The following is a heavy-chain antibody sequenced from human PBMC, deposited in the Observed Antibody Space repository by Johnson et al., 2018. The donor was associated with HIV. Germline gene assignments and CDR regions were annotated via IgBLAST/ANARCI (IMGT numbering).Heavy chain of an antibody. CDR1: GFTFSSYA. CDR2: ISYDGSNK. D-gene: IGHD3-10*01. CDR3: AKDLNYGSGPVDI. J-gene: IGHJ3*02. Sequence: VQLVESGGGVVQPGRSLRLSCAASGFTFSSYAMHWVRQAPGKGLEWVAVISYDGSNKYYADSVKGRFTISRDNSKNTLYLQMNSLRAEDTAVYYCAKDLNYGSGPVDIWGQGTMVTVSS. V-gene: IGHV3-30*04.